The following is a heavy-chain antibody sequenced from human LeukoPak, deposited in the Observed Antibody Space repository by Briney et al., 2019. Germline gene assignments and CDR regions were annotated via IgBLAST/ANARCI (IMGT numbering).Heavy chain of an antibody. CDR3: ARGQRAYYYDSSGYYNH. CDR1: GYTFTSYG. D-gene: IGHD3-22*01. J-gene: IGHJ4*02. CDR2: ISAYNGNT. Sequence: GASVKVSCKASGYTFTSYGISWVRQAPGQGLEWMGWISAYNGNTNYAQKLQGRVTVTTDTSTSTAYMELRSLRSDDTAVYYCARGQRAYYYDSSGYYNHRGQGTLVTVSS. V-gene: IGHV1-18*01.